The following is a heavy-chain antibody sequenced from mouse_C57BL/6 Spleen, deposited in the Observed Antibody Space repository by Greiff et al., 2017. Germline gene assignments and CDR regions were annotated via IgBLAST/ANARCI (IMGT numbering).Heavy chain of an antibody. V-gene: IGHV5-4*01. J-gene: IGHJ2*01. CDR1: GFTFSSYA. Sequence: EVQRVESGGGLVKPGGSLKLSCAASGFTFSSYAMSWVRQTPEKRLEWVATISDGGSYTYYPDNVKGRFTISRDNAKNNLYLQMSHLKSEDTAMYYCAREYYYGSSRYYFDYWGQGTTLTVSS. CDR2: ISDGGSYT. CDR3: AREYYYGSSRYYFDY. D-gene: IGHD1-1*01.